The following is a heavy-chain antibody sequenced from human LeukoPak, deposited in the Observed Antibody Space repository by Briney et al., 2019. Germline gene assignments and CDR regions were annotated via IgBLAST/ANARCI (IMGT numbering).Heavy chain of an antibody. CDR2: IYYSGST. CDR1: GGSISSYY. CDR3: ARVKRDSSGWYFFNFDY. Sequence: KPSETLSLTCTVSGGSISSYYWSWIRQPPGKGLEWIGYIYYSGSTNYNPSLKSRVTISVDTSKNQFSLKLSSVTAADTAVYYCARVKRDSSGWYFFNFDYWGQGTLVTVSS. J-gene: IGHJ4*02. V-gene: IGHV4-59*01. D-gene: IGHD6-19*01.